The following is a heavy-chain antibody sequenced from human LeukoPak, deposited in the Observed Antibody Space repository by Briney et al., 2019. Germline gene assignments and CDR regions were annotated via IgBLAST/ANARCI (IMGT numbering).Heavy chain of an antibody. D-gene: IGHD3-3*01. V-gene: IGHV3-30*02. CDR2: IRYDGSNK. Sequence: PGGSLRLSCAASGFTFSSYGTHWVRQAPGKGLEWVAFIRYDGSNKYYADSVKGRFTISRDNAKNSLYLQMNSLRAEDTAVYYCARDRHDFWSGYSNAFDIWGQGTMVTVSS. CDR3: ARDRHDFWSGYSNAFDI. CDR1: GFTFSSYG. J-gene: IGHJ3*02.